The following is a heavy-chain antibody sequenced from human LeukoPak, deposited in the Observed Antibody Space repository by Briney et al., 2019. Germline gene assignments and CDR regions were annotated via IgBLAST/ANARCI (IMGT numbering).Heavy chain of an antibody. J-gene: IGHJ6*03. CDR1: GGSFSGYY. CDR3: ARRGSARAYYYYYMDV. V-gene: IGHV4-34*01. CDR2: INHSGST. D-gene: IGHD3-10*01. Sequence: PSETLSLTCAVYGGSFSGYYWSWIRQPPGKGLEWIGEINHSGSTNYNPSLKSRVTISVDTSKNQFSLKLSSVTAADTAVYYCARRGSARAYYYYYMDVWGKGTTVTVSS.